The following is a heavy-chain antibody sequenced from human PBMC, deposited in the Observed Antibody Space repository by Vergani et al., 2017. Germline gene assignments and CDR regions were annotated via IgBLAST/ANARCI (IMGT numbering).Heavy chain of an antibody. Sequence: EVQLVESGGGLVKPGGSLRLSCAASGFTFSSYSMNWVRQAPGKGLEWVSSISSSSSYIYYADSVKGRFTISRDNAKNSLYLQMNSLRAEDTAVYDCARDPAEPPYCYYGMDVWGQGTTVTVSS. CDR3: ARDPAEPPYCYYGMDV. J-gene: IGHJ6*02. V-gene: IGHV3-21*01. CDR1: GFTFSSYS. CDR2: ISSSSSYI.